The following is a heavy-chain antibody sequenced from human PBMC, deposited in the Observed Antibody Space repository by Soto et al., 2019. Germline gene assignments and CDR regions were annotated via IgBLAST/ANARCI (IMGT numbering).Heavy chain of an antibody. V-gene: IGHV3-23*01. J-gene: IGHJ4*02. CDR1: GFTFSSYA. D-gene: IGHD6-6*01. CDR3: AKSRTTSSYYFDY. Sequence: DVQLLESGGGLVQPGGSLRLSCAASGFTFSSYAMSWVRQAPGKGLEWVSAMSGSAGNTYYADSVKGRFTISRDNSKNTLYLQMYSLRAEDTAVYYCAKSRTTSSYYFDYWGQGTLVTVSS. CDR2: MSGSAGNT.